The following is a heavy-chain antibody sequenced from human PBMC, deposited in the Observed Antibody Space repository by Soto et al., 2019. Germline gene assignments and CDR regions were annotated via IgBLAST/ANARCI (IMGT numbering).Heavy chain of an antibody. V-gene: IGHV4-4*02. Sequence: SETLSLTCAVSGESINSSHGWNWVRQPPGKGLGWIGQIPHSGSTNYNPSLTSRVTISVDKSKNHFSLKLTSVTAADTAVYYCAARHFLSGPWTDTGLDYWGQGTLVTVSS. CDR1: GESINSSHG. D-gene: IGHD3-3*02. CDR3: AARHFLSGPWTDTGLDY. CDR2: IPHSGST. J-gene: IGHJ4*02.